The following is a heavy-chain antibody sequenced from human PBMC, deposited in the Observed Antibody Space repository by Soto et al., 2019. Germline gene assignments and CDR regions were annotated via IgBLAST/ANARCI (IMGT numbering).Heavy chain of an antibody. J-gene: IGHJ4*02. Sequence: EVQLLESGGGLVQPGGSLRLSCVGSGFTFNRHAMNWVRQAPGKGQEWVSSISDRGDSRYYADSVKGRFTISRGNSKNTLYLQMNGLGAEDTAVYYCAKEGVTVGTSYLDNWGQGTLVTVSS. CDR3: AKEGVTVGTSYLDN. D-gene: IGHD1-26*01. V-gene: IGHV3-23*01. CDR1: GFTFNRHA. CDR2: ISDRGDSR.